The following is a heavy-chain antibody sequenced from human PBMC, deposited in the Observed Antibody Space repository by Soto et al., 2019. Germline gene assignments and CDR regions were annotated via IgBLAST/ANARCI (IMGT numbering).Heavy chain of an antibody. Sequence: ASVKVSCKASGYTFTSYGISWVRQAPGQGLEWMGWISAYNGNTNYAQKLQGRVTMTTDTSTSTAYMELRSLRSDDTAVYYCARMISVDWLLGNYYYYYMDVWGKGTTVTVSS. J-gene: IGHJ6*03. CDR2: ISAYNGNT. D-gene: IGHD3-9*01. CDR3: ARMISVDWLLGNYYYYYMDV. V-gene: IGHV1-18*01. CDR1: GYTFTSYG.